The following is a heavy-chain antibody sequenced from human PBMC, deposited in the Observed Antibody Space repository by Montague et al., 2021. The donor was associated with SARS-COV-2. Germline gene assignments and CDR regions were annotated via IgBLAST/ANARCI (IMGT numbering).Heavy chain of an antibody. D-gene: IGHD1-26*01. CDR1: NYSVSSGYY. Sequence: SETLSLTCTVSNYSVSSGYYWGWIRQFPGKGLEWIGFKFHSGSTYYNPSLQRRVITSVDTSKNQVSLKLRSVSAADTAVNYCARGVVGPTVLFLEYWGQGILVAVSS. CDR2: KFHSGST. CDR3: ARGVVGPTVLFLEY. J-gene: IGHJ4*02. V-gene: IGHV4-38-2*02.